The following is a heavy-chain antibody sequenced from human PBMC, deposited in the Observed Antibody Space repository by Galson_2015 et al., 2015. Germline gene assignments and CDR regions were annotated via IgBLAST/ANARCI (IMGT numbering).Heavy chain of an antibody. V-gene: IGHV3-74*01. Sequence: SLRLSCAASGFTFSSYWMHWVRQAPGKGLEWVSRISGDGGSTSNADSVKGRFTISRDNAKNTVYLQMNSLRAEDTAVYYCARDTAPPLTGMTAWAQGPPVT. D-gene: IGHD1-14*01. CDR3: ARDTAPPLTGMTA. CDR2: ISGDGGST. J-gene: IGHJ5*01. CDR1: GFTFSSYW.